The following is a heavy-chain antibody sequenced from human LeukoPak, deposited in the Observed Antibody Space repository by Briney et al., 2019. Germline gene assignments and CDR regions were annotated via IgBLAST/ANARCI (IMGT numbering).Heavy chain of an antibody. D-gene: IGHD5-18*01. CDR3: ARDQYSYAHAAH. CDR1: GLTVSSNY. CDR2: IYSGGTT. Sequence: SGGSLRLSCAASGLTVSSNYMSWVRQAPGKGLEWVSVIYSGGTTYYADSVKGRFTISRDNSKNTLHLQMNSLRAEDTAVYYCARDQYSYAHAAHWGQGTLVTVSS. J-gene: IGHJ4*02. V-gene: IGHV3-66*01.